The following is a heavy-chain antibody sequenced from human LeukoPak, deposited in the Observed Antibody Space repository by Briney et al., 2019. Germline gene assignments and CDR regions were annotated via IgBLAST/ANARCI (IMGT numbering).Heavy chain of an antibody. CDR2: INHSGST. CDR3: ARVAAPDYDSSGYYIDY. D-gene: IGHD3-22*01. CDR1: GGSFIGYY. Sequence: SETLSLTCAVYGGSFIGYYWSWIRQPPGKGLEWIGEINHSGSTNYNPSLKSRVTISVDTSKNQFSLKLSSVTAADTAVYYCARVAAPDYDSSGYYIDYWGQGTLVTVSS. V-gene: IGHV4-34*01. J-gene: IGHJ4*02.